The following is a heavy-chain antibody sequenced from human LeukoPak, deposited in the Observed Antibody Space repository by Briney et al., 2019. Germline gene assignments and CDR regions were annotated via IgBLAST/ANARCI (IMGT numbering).Heavy chain of an antibody. CDR1: GYTFTSYD. CDR3: ARGGGSGSHFDY. CDR2: INPNSGGT. Sequence: ASVKVSCKASGYTFTSYDINWVRQAPGQGLEWMGWINPNSGGTNYAQKFQGRVTMTRDTSISTAYMEPSRLRSDDTAVYYCARGGGSGSHFDYWGQGTLVTVSS. J-gene: IGHJ4*02. V-gene: IGHV1-2*02. D-gene: IGHD3-10*01.